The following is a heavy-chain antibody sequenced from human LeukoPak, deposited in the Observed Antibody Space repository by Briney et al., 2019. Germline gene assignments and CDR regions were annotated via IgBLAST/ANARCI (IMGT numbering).Heavy chain of an antibody. D-gene: IGHD3-22*01. CDR3: ARGSPYYYDSSGFLYYFDY. V-gene: IGHV1-18*01. CDR1: GYTFTSYG. CDR2: ISASNGNT. J-gene: IGHJ4*02. Sequence: GASVKVSCKASGYTFTSYGISWVRQAPGQGLEWMGWISASNGNTNYAQKLQGRVTMPPHTSTSTAYMELKRQRSGDTAVYYCARGSPYYYDSSGFLYYFDYWGQGTLVTVSS.